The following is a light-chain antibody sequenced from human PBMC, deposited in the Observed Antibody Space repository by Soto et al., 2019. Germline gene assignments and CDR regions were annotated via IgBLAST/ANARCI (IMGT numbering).Light chain of an antibody. Sequence: ESMLTQSPGTLSLSPGERATLSCRASRSVSSRYITWYQQKPGQAPRPLIFGASIRATGIPARFSGSGSGTDFTLTISRLEPEDFAVYYCQQFGDSPPAFTFGQGTKLEI. CDR3: QQFGDSPPAFT. J-gene: IGKJ2*01. CDR1: RSVSSRY. CDR2: GAS. V-gene: IGKV3-20*01.